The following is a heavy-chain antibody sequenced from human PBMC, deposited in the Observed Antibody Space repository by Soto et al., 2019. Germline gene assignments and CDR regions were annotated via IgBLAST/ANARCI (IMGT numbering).Heavy chain of an antibody. D-gene: IGHD2-21*01. J-gene: IGHJ6*03. CDR3: ARCGGDCQYYYYYYMDV. CDR2: ISAYNGNT. Sequence: QVQLVQSGAEVKKPGASVKVSCKASGYTFTSYGISWVRQAPGQGLEWMGWISAYNGNTNYAQKLQGRVTMTTDTSTSTAYRELRSLRSDDTAVYYCARCGGDCQYYYYYYMDVWGKGTTVTVSS. CDR1: GYTFTSYG. V-gene: IGHV1-18*01.